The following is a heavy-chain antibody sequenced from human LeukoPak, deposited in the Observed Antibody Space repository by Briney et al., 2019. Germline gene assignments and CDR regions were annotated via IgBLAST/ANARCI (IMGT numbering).Heavy chain of an antibody. J-gene: IGHJ5*02. CDR2: ISSSSSTI. D-gene: IGHD3-3*01. CDR3: AREGRPAAIFGVASPWFDP. Sequence: GGSLRLSCAASGFTFNTYTMNWVRQAPGKGLEWVSYISSSSSTIYYADSVKGRFTISRDNAKNSLYLQMNSLRAEDTAVYYCAREGRPAAIFGVASPWFDPWGQGTLVTVSS. CDR1: GFTFNTYT. V-gene: IGHV3-48*01.